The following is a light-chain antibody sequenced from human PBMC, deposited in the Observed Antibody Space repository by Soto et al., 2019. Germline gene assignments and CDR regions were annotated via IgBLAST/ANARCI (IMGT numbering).Light chain of an antibody. CDR1: QSVSGW. CDR3: QQYNNWPQT. V-gene: IGKV3-15*01. J-gene: IGKJ1*01. CDR2: DAS. Sequence: MTQSPSTLSASVGDTVTVTCRASQSVSGWLAWYQQKPGQAPRLLIYDASTRATGIPARFSGSGSGTDFTLTISGLQSEDFAVYYCQQYNNWPQTFGQGTKVDIK.